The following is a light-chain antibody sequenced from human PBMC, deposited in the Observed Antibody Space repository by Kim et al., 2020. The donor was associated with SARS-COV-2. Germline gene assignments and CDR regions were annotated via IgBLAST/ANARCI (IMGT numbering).Light chain of an antibody. V-gene: IGLV1-47*01. Sequence: GQRVTISCYGGSSNIGNNFVYWYHQLPGTAPKLLIYQNTQRPSGVPDRFSGSKSGTSASLAISGLRSDDETDYYCGAWDDSLSGRVFGGGTKLPVL. J-gene: IGLJ3*02. CDR3: GAWDDSLSGRV. CDR2: QNT. CDR1: SSNIGNNF.